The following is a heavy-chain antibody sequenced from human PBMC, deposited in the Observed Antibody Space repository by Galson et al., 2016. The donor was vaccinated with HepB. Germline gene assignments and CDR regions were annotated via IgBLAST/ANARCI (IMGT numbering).Heavy chain of an antibody. D-gene: IGHD3-22*01. CDR1: GFTVSGKY. Sequence: SLRLSCAASGFTVSGKYMSWARQAPGKGLEWVAVIFSVDATYYRDSVKGRFTISRDNSKNTLYLQINNLRAEDTAVYYCEGYSDPFDIWGQGTMVTVSS. V-gene: IGHV3-53*01. CDR2: IFSVDAT. CDR3: EGYSDPFDI. J-gene: IGHJ3*02.